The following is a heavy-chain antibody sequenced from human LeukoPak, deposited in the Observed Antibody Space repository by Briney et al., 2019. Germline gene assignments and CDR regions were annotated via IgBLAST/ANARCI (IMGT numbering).Heavy chain of an antibody. CDR2: INHSVST. V-gene: IGHV4-34*01. D-gene: IGHD6-13*01. CDR3: AAPAAGTGRGFQH. Sequence: SETLSLTCAVYGGSFSGYYWSWIRQPPGKGLGWIGEINHSVSTNYNPSLKSRVTISVDTSKNQFSLRLSSVTAADTAVYYYAAPAAGTGRGFQHWGQGTLVTVSS. J-gene: IGHJ1*01. CDR1: GGSFSGYY.